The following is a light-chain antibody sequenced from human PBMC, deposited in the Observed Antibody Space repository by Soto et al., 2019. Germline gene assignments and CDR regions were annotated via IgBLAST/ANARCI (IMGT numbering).Light chain of an antibody. V-gene: IGKV1-39*01. CDR1: QSISSY. CDR2: AAS. CDR3: QQSYNIPPT. Sequence: DLQMTQSPSSLSASVGDRVTMTCRASQSISSYLNWFQQKPGKAPKLLIYAASSLQSGVLSRFSGSGSGTDFTLTISSLQPEDSATYYCQQSYNIPPTFGGGTKVDIK. J-gene: IGKJ4*01.